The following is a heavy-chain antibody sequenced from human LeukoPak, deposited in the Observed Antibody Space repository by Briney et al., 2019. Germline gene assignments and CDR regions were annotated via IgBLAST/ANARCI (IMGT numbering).Heavy chain of an antibody. CDR1: GFTFGDYA. D-gene: IGHD4-17*01. J-gene: IGHJ4*02. Sequence: GGSLRLSCTASGFTFGDYAMRWFRQAPGKGLEWVGFIRSEAYGGTTEYAASVKDRFTISRDDSKGIAYLQMNSLKTEDTAVYYCTRCDYGDYGHQPPAMDYWGQGTLVSVSS. CDR2: IRSEAYGGTT. V-gene: IGHV3-49*03. CDR3: TRCDYGDYGHQPPAMDY.